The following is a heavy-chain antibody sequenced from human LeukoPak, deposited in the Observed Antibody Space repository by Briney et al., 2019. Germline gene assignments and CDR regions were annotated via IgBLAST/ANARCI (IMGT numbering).Heavy chain of an antibody. D-gene: IGHD4-11*01. V-gene: IGHV1-69*05. CDR2: IIPIFGTA. J-gene: IGHJ4*02. CDR3: ARQQGLQNLNFDY. CDR1: GGTFSSYA. Sequence: SVKVSCKASGGTFSSYAISWVRQAPGQGLEWMGGIIPIFGTANYAQKFQGRVTMTRDTSTSTVYMELSSLRSEDTAVYYCARQQGLQNLNFDYWGQGTLVTVSS.